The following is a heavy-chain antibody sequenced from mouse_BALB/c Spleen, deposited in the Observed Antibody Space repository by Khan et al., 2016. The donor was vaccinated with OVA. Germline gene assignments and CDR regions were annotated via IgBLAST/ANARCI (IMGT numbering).Heavy chain of an antibody. V-gene: IGHV1-9*01. CDR2: FLPGRGTI. D-gene: IGHD3-3*01. Sequence: QVQLQQSGAELMKPGASVKISCKATGYTFSSYWIEWVKQRPGHGLEWIGEFLPGRGTINYNEKFRGKATFTAETSSNIVYMQLNRLTSEDSAVFYCARRAGTTYGMDYWGQGTSVTVSS. CDR3: ARRAGTTYGMDY. J-gene: IGHJ4*01. CDR1: GYTFSSYW.